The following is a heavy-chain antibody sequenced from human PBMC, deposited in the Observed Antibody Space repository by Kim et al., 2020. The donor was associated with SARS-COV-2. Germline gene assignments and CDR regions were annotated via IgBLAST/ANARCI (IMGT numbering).Heavy chain of an antibody. CDR3: AKDSYYDILTGYWEFDY. CDR2: ISYDGSNK. CDR1: GFTFSSYG. D-gene: IGHD3-9*01. V-gene: IGHV3-30*18. Sequence: GGSLRLSCAASGFTFSSYGMHWVRQAPGKGLEWVAVISYDGSNKYYADSVKGRFTISRDNSKNTLYLQMNSLRAEDTAVYYCAKDSYYDILTGYWEFDYWGQGTLVTVSS. J-gene: IGHJ4*02.